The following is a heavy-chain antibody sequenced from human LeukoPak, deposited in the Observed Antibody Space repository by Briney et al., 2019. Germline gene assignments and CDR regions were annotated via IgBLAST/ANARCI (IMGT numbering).Heavy chain of an antibody. D-gene: IGHD2-15*01. CDR3: ARDLGGYPFFMDV. J-gene: IGHJ6*03. CDR2: LDESGRP. V-gene: IGHV4-39*07. Sequence: SETLSLTCSVSGGSIRSGDHHWAWVRQPPGKGLEFIGSLDESGRPYYSRPLKSRVSISGDTSGKQFSLNLTSVTAADTAVYLCARDLGGYPFFMDVWGRGTTVIVSS. CDR1: GGSIRSGDHH.